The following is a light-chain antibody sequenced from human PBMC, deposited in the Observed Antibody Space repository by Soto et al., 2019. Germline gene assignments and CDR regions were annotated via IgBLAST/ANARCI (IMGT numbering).Light chain of an antibody. CDR3: QQYNSYSPPYT. V-gene: IGKV3-15*01. CDR2: RTS. J-gene: IGKJ2*01. CDR1: QSISSN. Sequence: EIVMTQSPATLSVSPGERATLSCRASQSISSNLAWYQQKPGQAPRLLMFRTSSRATGFPARFSGSGSGTEFNLTISSLQPDDFATYYCQQYNSYSPPYTFGQGTKLEIK.